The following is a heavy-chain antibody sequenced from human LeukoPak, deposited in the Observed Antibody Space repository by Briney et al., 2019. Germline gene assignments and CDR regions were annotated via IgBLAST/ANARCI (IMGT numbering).Heavy chain of an antibody. J-gene: IGHJ4*02. V-gene: IGHV1-2*02. CDR2: INPNSGGT. CDR3: ARDRRIQLWSYYFDY. Sequence: GASVKVSCKASGYTFTGYYMHWVRQAPGQGLEWMGWINPNSGGTNYAQKFQGRVTMTRDTSISTAYMELSSLRSEDTAVYYCARDRRIQLWSYYFDYWGQGTLVTVSS. D-gene: IGHD5-18*01. CDR1: GYTFTGYY.